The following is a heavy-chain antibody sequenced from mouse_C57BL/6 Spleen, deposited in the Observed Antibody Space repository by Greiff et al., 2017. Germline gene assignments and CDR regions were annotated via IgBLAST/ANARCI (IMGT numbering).Heavy chain of an antibody. Sequence: EVQLQQSGPELVKPGASVKISCKASGYTFTDYYMNWVKQSHGKSLEWIGDINPNNGGTSYNQKFQGKATLTVDTSSSTAYLELRSLTSEDSEVYYCASLVLYDYDQGYWGQGTTLTVSS. V-gene: IGHV1-26*01. CDR1: GYTFTDYY. CDR2: INPNNGGT. J-gene: IGHJ2*01. D-gene: IGHD2-4*01. CDR3: ASLVLYDYDQGY.